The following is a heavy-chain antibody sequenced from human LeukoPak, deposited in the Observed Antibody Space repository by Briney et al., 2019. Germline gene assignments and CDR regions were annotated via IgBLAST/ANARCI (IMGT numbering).Heavy chain of an antibody. D-gene: IGHD6-13*01. Sequence: ASVKVSCKASGYTFTSYDINWVRQATGQGLEWMGWMNPNSGNTGYAQKFQGRVTMTRNTSISTAYMELSSLRSEDTAVYYCARIGPYSSSWYPWTLDYYYYGMDVWGQGTTVTVSS. CDR3: ARIGPYSSSWYPWTLDYYYYGMDV. V-gene: IGHV1-8*01. CDR1: GYTFTSYD. CDR2: MNPNSGNT. J-gene: IGHJ6*02.